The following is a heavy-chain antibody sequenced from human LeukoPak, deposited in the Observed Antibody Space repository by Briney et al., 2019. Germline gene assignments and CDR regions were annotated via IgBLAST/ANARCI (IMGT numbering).Heavy chain of an antibody. Sequence: SVKVSCKASGGTFSSYAISWVRQAPGQGLEWMGRIIPFFGIANYAQKFQGRVTITADKSTSTAYMELSSLRSEDTAVYYCALTYYDSSGHLDYWGQGTLVTVSS. J-gene: IGHJ4*02. V-gene: IGHV1-69*04. CDR1: GGTFSSYA. CDR2: IIPFFGIA. CDR3: ALTYYDSSGHLDY. D-gene: IGHD3-22*01.